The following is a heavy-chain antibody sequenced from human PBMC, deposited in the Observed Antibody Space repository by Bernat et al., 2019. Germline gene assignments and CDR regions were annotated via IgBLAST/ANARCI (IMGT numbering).Heavy chain of an antibody. D-gene: IGHD3-9*01. CDR1: GFTFGDYA. J-gene: IGHJ6*02. Sequence: EVQLVESGGGLVQPGRSLRLSCTASGFTFGDYAMSWFRQAPGKGLEWVGFIRSKAYGGTTEYAASVKGRFTISRDDSKSIAYLQMNSLKTEDTAVYYCTRGGDFDWLLYYYYGMDVWGQGTTVTVSS. CDR2: IRSKAYGGTT. CDR3: TRGGDFDWLLYYYYGMDV. V-gene: IGHV3-49*03.